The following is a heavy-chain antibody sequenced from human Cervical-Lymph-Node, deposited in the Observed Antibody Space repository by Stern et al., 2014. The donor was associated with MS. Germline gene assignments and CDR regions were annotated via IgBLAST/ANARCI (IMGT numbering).Heavy chain of an antibody. CDR2: IIPIFGTA. CDR1: GGTFSSYA. Sequence: VQLLESGAEVKKPGSSVKVSCKASGGTFSSYAISWVRQAPGQGLEWMGGIIPIFGTANYAQKFQGRVTITADESTSTAYMELSSLRSEDTAVYYCASTYSSGWVFDYWGQGTLVTVSS. V-gene: IGHV1-69*01. D-gene: IGHD6-19*01. J-gene: IGHJ4*02. CDR3: ASTYSSGWVFDY.